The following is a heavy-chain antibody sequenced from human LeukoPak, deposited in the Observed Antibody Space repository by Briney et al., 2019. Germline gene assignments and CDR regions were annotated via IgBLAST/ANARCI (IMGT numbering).Heavy chain of an antibody. Sequence: GGTLRLSCAASGFTFSSYGMSWVRQAPEKGLQWVSAISGGGVSTYYADSVRGRFTISRDNSKNTLYLQMNSLRAEDTAVYYCARKVAAPDYWGQGTLVTVSS. D-gene: IGHD6-19*01. CDR1: GFTFSSYG. V-gene: IGHV3-23*01. J-gene: IGHJ4*02. CDR2: ISGGGVST. CDR3: ARKVAAPDY.